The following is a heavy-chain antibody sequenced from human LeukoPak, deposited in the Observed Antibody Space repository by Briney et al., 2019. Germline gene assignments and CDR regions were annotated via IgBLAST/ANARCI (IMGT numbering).Heavy chain of an antibody. V-gene: IGHV4-31*03. J-gene: IGHJ4*02. CDR1: GGSISSGGYY. D-gene: IGHD6-6*01. CDR3: ASYSSSSILDY. Sequence: SQTLSLTCTVSGGSISSGGYYWSWIRQHPGKGLEWIGEINHSGSTNYNPSLKSRVTISVDTSKNQFSLKLSSVTAADTAVYYCASYSSSSILDYWGQGTLVTVSS. CDR2: INHSGST.